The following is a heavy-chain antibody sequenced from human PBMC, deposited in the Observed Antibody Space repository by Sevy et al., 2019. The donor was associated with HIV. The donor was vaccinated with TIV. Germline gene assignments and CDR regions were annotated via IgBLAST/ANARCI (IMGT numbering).Heavy chain of an antibody. CDR2: IKHKGNNYAT. V-gene: IGHV3-73*01. CDR3: ARHYIDCSGGSCSSDYFDY. J-gene: IGHJ4*02. CDR1: GFTFSGSA. Sequence: GGSLRLSCAASGFTFSGSAMHWVRQASGKGLEWIGRIKHKGNNYATAYGASVKGRFTISRDDSKNTAYLQMNSLKTEDTAMYYCARHYIDCSGGSCSSDYFDYWGQGTLVTVSS. D-gene: IGHD2-15*01.